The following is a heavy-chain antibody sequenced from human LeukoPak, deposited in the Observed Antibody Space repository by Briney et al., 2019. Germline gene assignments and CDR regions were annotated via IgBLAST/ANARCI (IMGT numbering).Heavy chain of an antibody. Sequence: PSETLSLTCTVSGGSISSSSYYWGWIRQPPGKGLEWIGSIYHGGSTYHNPFLRTRVTISVDTSRNQFSLKVDSVTAADTAVYYCARSPPGFGSYSYYFDYWGQGTLVTVSS. CDR3: ARSPPGFGSYSYYFDY. V-gene: IGHV4-39*07. J-gene: IGHJ4*02. CDR2: IYHGGST. CDR1: GGSISSSSYY. D-gene: IGHD3-10*01.